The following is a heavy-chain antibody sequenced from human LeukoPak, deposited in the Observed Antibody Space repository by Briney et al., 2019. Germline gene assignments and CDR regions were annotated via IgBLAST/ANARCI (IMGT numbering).Heavy chain of an antibody. D-gene: IGHD1-26*01. CDR3: GKDEDVVGNWFDS. CDR2: ISGSGVGT. Sequence: PGGSLRLSCAASGLTFSSHAMSWVRQAPGKGLEWLSSISGSGVGTYYAASVKGRFTISRDNSKNTLYLQMNSLRVEDTAVYYCGKDEDVVGNWFDSWGQGTLVTVSS. J-gene: IGHJ5*01. V-gene: IGHV3-23*01. CDR1: GLTFSSHA.